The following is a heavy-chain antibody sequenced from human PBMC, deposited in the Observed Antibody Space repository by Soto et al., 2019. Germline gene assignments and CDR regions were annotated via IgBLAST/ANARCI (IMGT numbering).Heavy chain of an antibody. CDR1: GDSVSSYSSA. D-gene: IGHD1-7*01. J-gene: IGHJ4*02. Sequence: SQTLSLTCAISGDSVSSYSSASNCIRQSPSRGLEWLGRTYYRSKWYNDYAVSVKSRITINPDTSKNQFSLQLNSVTPEDTAVYYCARESGNWNYAPYYFDYWGQGTLVTVSS. V-gene: IGHV6-1*01. CDR2: TYYRSKWYN. CDR3: ARESGNWNYAPYYFDY.